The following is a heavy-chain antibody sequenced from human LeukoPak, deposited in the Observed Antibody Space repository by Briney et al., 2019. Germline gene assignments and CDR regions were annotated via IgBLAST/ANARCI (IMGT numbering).Heavy chain of an antibody. J-gene: IGHJ4*02. CDR1: GFTFTDYS. CDR2: IRFDGTTQ. V-gene: IGHV3-30*02. D-gene: IGHD3-22*01. CDR3: SKESNYDSSGYFN. Sequence: GGSLRLSCAASGFTFTDYSMTWVRQAPGKGLEWVSFIRFDGTTQYYADSVKGRSTISRDNSKFTVHLLMTSLRPEDTAVYYCSKESNYDSSGYFNWGQGTLVTVSS.